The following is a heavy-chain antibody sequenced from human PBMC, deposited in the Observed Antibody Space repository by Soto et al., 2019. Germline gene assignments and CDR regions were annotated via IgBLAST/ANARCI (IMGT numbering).Heavy chain of an antibody. CDR1: GFTFSRYS. CDR2: ISYNERNK. D-gene: IGHD4-4*01. CDR3: ARDRSETSLTLVDS. V-gene: IGHV3-30*04. J-gene: IGHJ4*02. Sequence: GGSLRLSCVGSGFTFSRYSMHWVRQVPGKGLEWVSIISYNERNKYYVDSVKGRFSISRDNSRNTVYLQMNSLRHEDTAVYFCARDRSETSLTLVDSWSQGVLVTVSS.